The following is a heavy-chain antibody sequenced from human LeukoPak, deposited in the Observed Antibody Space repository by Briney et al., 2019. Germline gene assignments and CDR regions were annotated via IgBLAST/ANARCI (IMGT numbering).Heavy chain of an antibody. J-gene: IGHJ4*02. Sequence: GGSLRLSCAASGFTVSSNYMNWVRQAPGKGLEWVSVIYSGGSTYYGDSVKGRFTISRDNSKNTLYLQMNSLRAEDTAVYYCASSRYCSGGSWYFDYWGQGTLVTVSS. V-gene: IGHV3-53*01. D-gene: IGHD2-15*01. CDR3: ASSRYCSGGSWYFDY. CDR1: GFTVSSNY. CDR2: IYSGGST.